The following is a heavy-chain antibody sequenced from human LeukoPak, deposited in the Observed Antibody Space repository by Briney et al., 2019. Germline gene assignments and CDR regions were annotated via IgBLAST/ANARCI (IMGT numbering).Heavy chain of an antibody. D-gene: IGHD2-2*01. J-gene: IGHJ4*02. CDR3: ARDITSSTSGDNY. CDR1: GYTFTGYY. V-gene: IGHV1-2*02. CDR2: INPNSGGT. Sequence: ASVKVSCKASGYTFTGYYMHWVRQAPGQGLEWMGWINPNSGGTNYAQKFQGRVTMTRDTSISTAYMELSRLRSDDTAVYYCARDITSSTSGDNYWGQGTPVTVSS.